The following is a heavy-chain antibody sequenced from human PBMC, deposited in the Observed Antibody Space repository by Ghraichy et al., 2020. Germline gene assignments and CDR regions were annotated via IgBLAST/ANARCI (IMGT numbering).Heavy chain of an antibody. CDR1: GYTFTSYG. Sequence: SVKVSCKASGYTFTSYGLSWVRQAPGQGLEWMGWISAYNGNTNYAQKLQGRVTMTTDTSTSTAYMELRSLRSDDTAVYYCARNPYYDFWSGYFRPDYYYYYMDVWGKGTTVTVSS. J-gene: IGHJ6*03. CDR2: ISAYNGNT. V-gene: IGHV1-18*01. D-gene: IGHD3-3*01. CDR3: ARNPYYDFWSGYFRPDYYYYYMDV.